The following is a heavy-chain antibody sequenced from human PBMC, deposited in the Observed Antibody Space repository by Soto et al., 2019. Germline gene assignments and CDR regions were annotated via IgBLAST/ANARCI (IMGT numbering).Heavy chain of an antibody. CDR1: GITFSSYS. CDR3: VGDQDVHAPMVHGNY. CDR2: ISSSNT. Sequence: EVQLVESGGGLVEPGASLRLSCTASGITFSSYSMNWVRQAPGKGLEWLSYISSSNTAYADSVKSRFTIYRDNAKNSVYLQMNSLRDEDTAVYYCVGDQDVHAPMVHGNYWGRGTRVTVSS. V-gene: IGHV3-48*02. D-gene: IGHD2-8*01. J-gene: IGHJ4*02.